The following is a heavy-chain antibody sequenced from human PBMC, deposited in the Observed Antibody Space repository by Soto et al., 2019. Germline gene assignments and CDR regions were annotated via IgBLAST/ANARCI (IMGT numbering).Heavy chain of an antibody. D-gene: IGHD6-19*01. V-gene: IGHV1-69*02. CDR3: AISMGLSSGWNYYFDY. CDR2: IIPILGIA. J-gene: IGHJ4*02. CDR1: GGTFSSYT. Sequence: QVQLVQSGAEVQKPGSSVKVSCKASGGTFSSYTISWVRQAPGQGLEWMGRIIPILGIANYAQKFQGRVTITADKSTSTAYMELSSLRSEDTAVYYCAISMGLSSGWNYYFDYWGQGTLVTVSS.